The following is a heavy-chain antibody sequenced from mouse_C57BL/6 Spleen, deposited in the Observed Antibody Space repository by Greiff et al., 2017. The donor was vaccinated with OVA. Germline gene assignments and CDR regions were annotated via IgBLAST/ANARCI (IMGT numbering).Heavy chain of an antibody. CDR1: GYAFTNYL. Sequence: VQGVESGAELVRPGTSVKVSCKASGYAFTNYLIEWVKQRPGQGLEWIGVINPGSGGTNYNEKFKGKATLTADKSSSTAYMQLSSLTSEDSAVYFCARSTGTGYWGQGTTLTVSS. J-gene: IGHJ2*01. CDR3: ARSTGTGY. V-gene: IGHV1-54*01. D-gene: IGHD4-1*01. CDR2: INPGSGGT.